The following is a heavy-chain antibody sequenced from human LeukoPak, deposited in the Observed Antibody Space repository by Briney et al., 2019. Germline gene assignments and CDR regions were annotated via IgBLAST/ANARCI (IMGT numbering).Heavy chain of an antibody. CDR1: GGSISSSSHY. Sequence: SETLSLTCTVSGGSISSSSHYWDWIRQPPGRGLEWIGSIYYSGSTYYNPSLKSRVSISVDTSKNQLSLKLSSVTAADTAVYYCASGHTGEVVPYYFDYWGQGTLVTVSS. CDR2: IYYSGST. V-gene: IGHV4-39*01. CDR3: ASGHTGEVVPYYFDY. D-gene: IGHD2-21*01. J-gene: IGHJ4*02.